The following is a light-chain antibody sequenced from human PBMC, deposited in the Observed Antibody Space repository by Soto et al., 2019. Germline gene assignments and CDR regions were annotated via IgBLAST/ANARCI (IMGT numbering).Light chain of an antibody. CDR3: QQYNIWPRT. Sequence: EIVMTQSPATLSVSPGERATLSCRASQSVSSNLAWYQQKLGQAPRLLIYAASTRATGIPARFSGSGSGTEFTLTISSLQSEDFAVYYCQQYNIWPRTFGQGTKVEIK. V-gene: IGKV3-15*01. CDR1: QSVSSN. J-gene: IGKJ1*01. CDR2: AAS.